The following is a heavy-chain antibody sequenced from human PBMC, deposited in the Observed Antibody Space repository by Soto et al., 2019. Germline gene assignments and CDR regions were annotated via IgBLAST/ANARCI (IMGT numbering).Heavy chain of an antibody. V-gene: IGHV3-30-3*01. J-gene: IGHJ5*02. CDR3: ARGGAIQLWSNWFDP. D-gene: IGHD5-18*01. CDR2: ISYDGSNK. Sequence: GGPLRLSCAASGFTFRSYGMHWVRQAPGKGLEWLAVISYDGSNKYYADSVKGRFTISRDNSKNTLYLQMNSLRAEDTAVYYCARGGAIQLWSNWFDPWGQGTLVTVSS. CDR1: GFTFRSYG.